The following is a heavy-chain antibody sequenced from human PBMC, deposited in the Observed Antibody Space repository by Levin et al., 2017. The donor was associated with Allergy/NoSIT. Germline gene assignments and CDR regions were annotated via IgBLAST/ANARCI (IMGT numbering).Heavy chain of an antibody. Sequence: SVKVSCKASGGTFSSYAISWVRQAPGQGLEWMGGIIPIFGTANYAQKFQGRVTITADESTSTAYMELSSLRSEDTAVYYCASLGWRAARRVWFDPWGQGTLVTVSS. D-gene: IGHD6-6*01. CDR2: IIPIFGTA. CDR3: ASLGWRAARRVWFDP. V-gene: IGHV1-69*13. CDR1: GGTFSSYA. J-gene: IGHJ5*02.